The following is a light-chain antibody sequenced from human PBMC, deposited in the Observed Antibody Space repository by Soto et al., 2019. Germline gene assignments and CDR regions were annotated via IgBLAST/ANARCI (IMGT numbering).Light chain of an antibody. J-gene: IGKJ4*01. CDR2: GTS. CDR1: QSVSSS. V-gene: IGKV3-15*01. CDR3: QQYNDWPPLT. Sequence: EIVLTQSPGTLSLSPGERATLSCRASQSVSSSLAWYQQKPGQAPRLLIYGTSTRATGVPARFSGSGSGTEFTLTISNLQSEDFAVYYCQQYNDWPPLTFGGGTKVDIK.